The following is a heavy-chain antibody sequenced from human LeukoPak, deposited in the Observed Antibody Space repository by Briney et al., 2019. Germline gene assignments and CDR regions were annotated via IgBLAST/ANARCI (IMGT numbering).Heavy chain of an antibody. Sequence: SETLSLTCTVSGGSISSYYWSWIRRPPGKGLEWIGYIYYSGSTNYNPSLKSRVTISVDTSKNQFSLKLSSVTAADTAVYYCARGGSGWSYFDYWGQGTLVTVSS. CDR1: GGSISSYY. CDR3: ARGGSGWSYFDY. J-gene: IGHJ4*02. V-gene: IGHV4-59*01. CDR2: IYYSGST. D-gene: IGHD6-19*01.